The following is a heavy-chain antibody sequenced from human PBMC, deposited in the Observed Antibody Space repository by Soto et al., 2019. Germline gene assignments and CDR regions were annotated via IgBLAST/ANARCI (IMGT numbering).Heavy chain of an antibody. D-gene: IGHD2-15*01. CDR1: GFTFSTYT. J-gene: IGHJ5*02. V-gene: IGHV3-21*01. Sequence: EVQLVESGGGLVKPGGSLRLSCAASGFTFSTYTMNWVRQAPGKGLEWVSSISSSRRYIYYADSVKGRFTISRDNAKNSLYLQMNSLRAEDTAVYYCARVSECSGGYCYGRGPYNWFDPWGQGTLVTVSS. CDR2: ISSSRRYI. CDR3: ARVSECSGGYCYGRGPYNWFDP.